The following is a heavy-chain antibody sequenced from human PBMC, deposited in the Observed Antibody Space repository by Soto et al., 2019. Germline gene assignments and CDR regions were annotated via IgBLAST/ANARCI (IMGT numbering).Heavy chain of an antibody. D-gene: IGHD2-2*01. V-gene: IGHV1-8*02. J-gene: IGHJ6*03. Sequence: ASVKVSCKASGGTFSSYAISWVRQATGQGLEWMGWMNPNSGNTGYAQKFQGRVTMTRNTSISTAYMELSSLRSEDTAVYYCARGFRLRKLAEGSTSYYYYYYMDVWGKGTTVTVSS. CDR2: MNPNSGNT. CDR1: GGTFSSYA. CDR3: ARGFRLRKLAEGSTSYYYYYYMDV.